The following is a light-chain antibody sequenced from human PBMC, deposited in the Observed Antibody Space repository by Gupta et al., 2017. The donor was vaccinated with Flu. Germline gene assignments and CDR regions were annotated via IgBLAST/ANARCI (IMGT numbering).Light chain of an antibody. CDR3: QQRYSTPPT. CDR2: AAS. V-gene: IGKV1-39*01. J-gene: IGKJ4*01. Sequence: DIQMTQSPSSLSASVGDRVTITCRASQSISSYLNWYQQKPGKAPKLLIYAASSLQSGVPSRFSGSGSGTDFTLTISSRQPEDFATYYCQQRYSTPPTFGGGTKVEIK. CDR1: QSISSY.